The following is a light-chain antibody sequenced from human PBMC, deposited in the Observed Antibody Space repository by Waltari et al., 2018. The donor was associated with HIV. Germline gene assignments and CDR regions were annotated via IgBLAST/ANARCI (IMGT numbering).Light chain of an antibody. CDR2: RND. CDR3: ASWDDSLPGHV. CDR1: RSNIGGHF. Sequence: QSVLTQPPSVSATPGQTINISCSGRRSNIGGHFVFWYQQVATTAPRLLVYRNDQRPSGVSDRFSGFRLGTSASLAISGLRSEDEGNYYCASWDDSLPGHVFGTGT. V-gene: IGLV1-47*01. J-gene: IGLJ1*01.